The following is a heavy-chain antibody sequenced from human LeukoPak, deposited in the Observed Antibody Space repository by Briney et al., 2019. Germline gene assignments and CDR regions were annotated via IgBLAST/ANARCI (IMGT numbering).Heavy chain of an antibody. CDR3: ARPYDFWSASSDDAFDI. V-gene: IGHV1-8*01. CDR2: MNPNSGNT. J-gene: IGHJ3*02. CDR1: GYTFTSYD. Sequence: GASVKVSCKASGYTFTSYDISWVRQATGQGLEWMGWMNPNSGNTGYAQKFRGRVTMTRSTSISTAYMELSSLRSEDTAVCYCARPYDFWSASSDDAFDIWGQGTMVTVSS. D-gene: IGHD3-3*01.